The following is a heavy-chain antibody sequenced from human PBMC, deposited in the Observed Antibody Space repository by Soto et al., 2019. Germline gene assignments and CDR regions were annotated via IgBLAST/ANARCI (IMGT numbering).Heavy chain of an antibody. CDR1: TDSSSFTNSY. J-gene: IGHJ4*02. Sequence: PSETLSLTCTVSTDSSSFTNSYWGWIRQPPGKGLQWIGSSSYNGGTFYNPSLKGRVVISFDTSKTQSSLQVTSVTAADTAVYFCARHRIEVVWRGFDFWGQGSPVTVSS. CDR3: ARHRIEVVWRGFDF. D-gene: IGHD3-10*01. CDR2: SSYNGGT. V-gene: IGHV4-39*01.